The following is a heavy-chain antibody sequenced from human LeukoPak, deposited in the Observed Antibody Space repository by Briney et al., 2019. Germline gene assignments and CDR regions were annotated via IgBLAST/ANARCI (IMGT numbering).Heavy chain of an antibody. CDR1: GFTFSSYA. Sequence: GRSLRLSCAASGFTFSSYAMHWVRQAPGKGLEWVAVISYDGSNKYYADSVKGRFTISRDNSKNTLYLQMNSLRAEDTAVYYCATLGYCSSTSCYTHYYYYGMDVWGQGTTVTVSS. CDR3: ATLGYCSSTSCYTHYYYYGMDV. J-gene: IGHJ6*02. CDR2: ISYDGSNK. V-gene: IGHV3-30*04. D-gene: IGHD2-2*02.